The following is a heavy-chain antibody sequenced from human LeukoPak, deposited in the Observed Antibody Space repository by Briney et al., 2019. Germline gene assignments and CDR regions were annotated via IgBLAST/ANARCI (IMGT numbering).Heavy chain of an antibody. CDR3: ARGSRWELLTTDYYFDY. Sequence: GASVKVSCKASGYTFTSYYMHWVRQAPGQGLEWMGIINPSGGSTSYAQKFQGRVTMTRDTSTSTVYMELSSLRSEDTAVYYCARGSRWELLTTDYYFDYWGQGTLVTVSS. CDR1: GYTFTSYY. V-gene: IGHV1-46*01. J-gene: IGHJ4*02. CDR2: INPSGGST. D-gene: IGHD1-26*01.